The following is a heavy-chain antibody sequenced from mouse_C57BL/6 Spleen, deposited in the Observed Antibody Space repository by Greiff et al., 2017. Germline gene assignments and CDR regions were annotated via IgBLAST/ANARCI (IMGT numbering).Heavy chain of an antibody. V-gene: IGHV3-6*01. CDR1: GYSITSGYY. Sequence: EVKLQESGPGLVKPSQSLSLTCSVTGYSITSGYYWNWIRQFPGNKLEWMGYISYDGSNNYNPSLKNRISITRDTSKNQFFLKLNSVTTEDTATYYCARVATTYYAMDYWGQGTSVTVSS. CDR3: ARVATTYYAMDY. D-gene: IGHD2-3*01. J-gene: IGHJ4*01. CDR2: ISYDGSN.